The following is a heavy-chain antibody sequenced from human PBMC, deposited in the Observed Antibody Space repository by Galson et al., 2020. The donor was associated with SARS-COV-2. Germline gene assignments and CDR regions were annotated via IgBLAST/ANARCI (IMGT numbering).Heavy chain of an antibody. CDR1: GDTFTSYG. J-gene: IGHJ6*03. CDR2: NSAYNGNP. V-gene: IGHV1-18*04. CDR3: ARGREIWSGIREGYMDV. Sequence: ASAQVTCNASGDTFTSYGISCVRQAPGQGLEWMGWNSAYNGNPNYSQKLQDRVTMTTDTSTSTAYMELRSLRSVDTAVYYCARGREIWSGIREGYMDVWGKGTPVTVSS. D-gene: IGHD3-3*01.